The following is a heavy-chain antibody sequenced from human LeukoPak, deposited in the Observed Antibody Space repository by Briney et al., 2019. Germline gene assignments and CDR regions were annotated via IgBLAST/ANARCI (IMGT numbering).Heavy chain of an antibody. J-gene: IGHJ6*02. CDR2: IYSGGST. CDR3: AKSGSFGYYYYYGMDV. V-gene: IGHV3-53*01. D-gene: IGHD3-10*01. CDR1: GFTVSSNY. Sequence: GGSLRLSCAASGFTVSSNYMSWVRQAPGKGLEWVSVIYSGGSTYYADSVKGRFTISRDNSKNTLDLQMNSLRVDDTAVYYCAKSGSFGYYYYYGMDVWGQGTTVTVSS.